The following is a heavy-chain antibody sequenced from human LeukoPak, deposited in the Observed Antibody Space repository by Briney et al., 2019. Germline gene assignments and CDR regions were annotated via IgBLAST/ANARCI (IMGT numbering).Heavy chain of an antibody. Sequence: GASVKVSCKASGYTFTGYYMHWVRQAPGQGLEWMGWINPNSGGTNYAQKFQGRVTITTDESTSTAYMELSSLRSEDTAVYYCARDRGLRELLNYYYYYMDVWGKGTTVTVSS. D-gene: IGHD1-26*01. CDR2: INPNSGGT. CDR3: ARDRGLRELLNYYYYYMDV. J-gene: IGHJ6*03. CDR1: GYTFTGYY. V-gene: IGHV1-2*02.